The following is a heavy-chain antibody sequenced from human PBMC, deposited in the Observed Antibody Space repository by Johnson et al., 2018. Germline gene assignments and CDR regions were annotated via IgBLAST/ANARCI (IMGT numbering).Heavy chain of an antibody. CDR1: GFAFSSYV. CDR3: ARDGLKTYYVFWMQVDP. D-gene: IGHD3-3*01. CDR2: IGTGGDT. J-gene: IGHJ5*02. V-gene: IGHV3-47*02. Sequence: VQLVQSGGGLVQPGGSLRPSCAASGFAFSSYVLHWVRRAPGKGPEWGSAIGTGGDTYYADSVMGRFTISIDNAKKSLYLQMNSRIAEDMAVYDCARDGLKTYYVFWMQVDPWGQVTLVTVSS.